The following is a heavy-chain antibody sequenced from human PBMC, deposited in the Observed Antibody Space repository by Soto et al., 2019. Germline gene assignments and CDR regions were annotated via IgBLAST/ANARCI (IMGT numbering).Heavy chain of an antibody. V-gene: IGHV3-74*01. CDR1: GFSVRSYG. CDR2: INSDGSST. J-gene: IGHJ4*02. Sequence: PWCSLRLSCAASGFSVRSYGVHWFRQAPGKGLVWVSRINSDGSSTSYADSVKGRFTISRDNAKNTLYLQMNSLRAEDTAVYYCAREGDPMVRGVMGYWGQGTLVTVPS. CDR3: AREGDPMVRGVMGY. D-gene: IGHD3-10*01.